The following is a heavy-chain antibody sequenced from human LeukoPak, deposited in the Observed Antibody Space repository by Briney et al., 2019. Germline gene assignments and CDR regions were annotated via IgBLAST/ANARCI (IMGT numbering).Heavy chain of an antibody. V-gene: IGHV4-59*01. D-gene: IGHD6-13*01. Sequence: SETLSLTCTVSGGSISSYYWIWIRQPPGKGLEWIGYIYYSGSTNYNPSLKGRVTISVDTSKNQFSLKLSSVTAADTAVYYCARGEIAAAFDYWGQGTLVTVSS. J-gene: IGHJ4*02. CDR2: IYYSGST. CDR3: ARGEIAAAFDY. CDR1: GGSISSYY.